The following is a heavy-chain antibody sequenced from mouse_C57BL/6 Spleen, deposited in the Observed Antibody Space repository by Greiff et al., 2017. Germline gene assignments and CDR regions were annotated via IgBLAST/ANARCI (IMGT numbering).Heavy chain of an antibody. D-gene: IGHD1-1*01. J-gene: IGHJ3*01. CDR1: GYAFSSSW. Sequence: QVQLQQSGPELVKPGASVKISCKASGYAFSSSWMNWVKQRPGKGLEWIGRIYPGDGDTNYNGKFKGKATLTADKSSSTAYMQLSSLTSEDSAVYFCARGATGSSYWFAYWGQGTLVTVSA. CDR2: IYPGDGDT. V-gene: IGHV1-82*01. CDR3: ARGATGSSYWFAY.